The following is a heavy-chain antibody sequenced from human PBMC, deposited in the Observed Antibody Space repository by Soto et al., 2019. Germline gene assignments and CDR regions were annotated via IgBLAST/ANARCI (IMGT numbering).Heavy chain of an antibody. Sequence: SVKVSCKASGGTFSSYAISWVRQAPGQGLEWMGGIIPIFGTANYAQKFQGRVTITADKSTSTAYMELSSLRSEDTAVYYCAREWGGPRGGLFQHWGQGTLVTVSS. CDR1: GGTFSSYA. J-gene: IGHJ1*01. D-gene: IGHD2-15*01. CDR2: IIPIFGTA. CDR3: AREWGGPRGGLFQH. V-gene: IGHV1-69*06.